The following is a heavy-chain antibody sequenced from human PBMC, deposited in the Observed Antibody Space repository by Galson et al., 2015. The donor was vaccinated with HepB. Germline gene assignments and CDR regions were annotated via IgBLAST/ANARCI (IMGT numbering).Heavy chain of an antibody. D-gene: IGHD3-22*01. J-gene: IGHJ4*02. V-gene: IGHV3-15*07. CDR3: TTATYYYDSSGYYPSG. CDR2: IKSKTDGGTT. Sequence: SLRLSCAASGFTFSNAWMSWVRQAPGKGLEWVGRIKSKTDGGTTDYAAPVKGRFTISRDDSKNTLYLQMNSLKTEDTAVYYCTTATYYYDSSGYYPSGWGQGTLVTVSS. CDR1: GFTFSNAW.